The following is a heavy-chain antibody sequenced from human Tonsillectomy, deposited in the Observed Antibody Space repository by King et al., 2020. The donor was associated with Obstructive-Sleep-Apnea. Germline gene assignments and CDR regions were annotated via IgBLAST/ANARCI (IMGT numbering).Heavy chain of an antibody. CDR1: GYTFTDYY. CDR2: INPNSGGT. J-gene: IGHJ4*02. Sequence: VQLVESGAEVKKPGASVKVSCKASGYTFTDYYMHWVRQAPGQGLEWMGWINPNSGGTNYAQKFQGRVTMTRDTSISPAYMERSRLRSDDTAVYYCARVITRYWGFWGASPYYWGQGTLVTVSS. V-gene: IGHV1-2*02. CDR3: ARVITRYWGFWGASPYY. D-gene: IGHD3-16*01.